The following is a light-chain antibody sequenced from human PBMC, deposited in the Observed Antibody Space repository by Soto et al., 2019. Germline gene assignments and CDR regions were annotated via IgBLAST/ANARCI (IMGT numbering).Light chain of an antibody. CDR1: QSISSY. CDR2: AAS. J-gene: IGKJ1*01. V-gene: IGKV1-39*01. Sequence: DIQMTQSPSSLSASVGDRVTITCRASQSISSYLNWYQQKPGKAPKLLIYAASSLQSGVPSRFSGSGSGTDFTLTISSLQPDDFATYYCQQYNSYLTFGQGTKVEIK. CDR3: QQYNSYLT.